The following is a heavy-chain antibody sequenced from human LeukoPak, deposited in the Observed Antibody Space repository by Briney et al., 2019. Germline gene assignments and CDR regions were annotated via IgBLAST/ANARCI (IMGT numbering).Heavy chain of an antibody. CDR2: ISGSGGST. Sequence: GGSLRLSCAASGFTLSNYAMSWVRQAPGKGLEWVSVISGSGGSTYYADSVKGRFTISRDNSKNTLYLQVNSLRAEDTAVYYCAKGTGRNSSIAASGTWGQGTLVTVSS. J-gene: IGHJ4*02. V-gene: IGHV3-23*01. D-gene: IGHD6-13*01. CDR1: GFTLSNYA. CDR3: AKGTGRNSSIAASGT.